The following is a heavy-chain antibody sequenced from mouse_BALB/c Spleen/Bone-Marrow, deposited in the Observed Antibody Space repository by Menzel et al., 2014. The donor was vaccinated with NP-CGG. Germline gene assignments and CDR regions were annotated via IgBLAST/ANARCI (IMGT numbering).Heavy chain of an antibody. V-gene: IGHV1-82*01. Sequence: QVQLQQPGPELVKPGASMKISCKASGYAFSNSCMNWVRQRPGQGLEWIGRSYPGDGDTKYNGKFKGKATLTAAKSSSPAYMQLSSLPSVESAVYFCARPLNWAPYAMDYWGQGTSVPVSP. D-gene: IGHD4-1*02. J-gene: IGHJ4*01. CDR2: SYPGDGDT. CDR3: ARPLNWAPYAMDY. CDR1: GYAFSNSC.